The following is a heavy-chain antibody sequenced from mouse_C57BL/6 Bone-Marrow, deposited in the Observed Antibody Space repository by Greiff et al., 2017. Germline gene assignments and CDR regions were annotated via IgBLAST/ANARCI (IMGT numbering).Heavy chain of an antibody. J-gene: IGHJ2*01. Sequence: EVNVVESGGDLVKPGGSLKLSCAASGFTFSSYGMSWVRQTPDKRLEWVATISSGGSYTYYPDSVKGRFTISRDNAKNTLYLQMSSLKSEDTAMYYGAGHVASPLYNFGYWGQGTTLTVSS. CDR1: GFTFSSYG. CDR3: AGHVASPLYNFGY. D-gene: IGHD6-1*01. V-gene: IGHV5-6*01. CDR2: ISSGGSYT.